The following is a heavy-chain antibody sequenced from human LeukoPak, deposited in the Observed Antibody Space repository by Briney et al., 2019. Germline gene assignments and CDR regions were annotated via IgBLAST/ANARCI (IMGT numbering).Heavy chain of an antibody. CDR3: ARDPRGRSGEIVATSHV. CDR2: ISSSGNSM. J-gene: IGHJ6*02. V-gene: IGHV3-48*03. D-gene: IGHD5-12*01. CDR1: GFTFSSYE. Sequence: RAGGSLRLSCAASGFTFSSYEMNWVRQAPGKGLEWIPYISSSGNSMNYADSVKGQFTISRDNAKNSLYLQMNSLRAEDTAVYYCARDPRGRSGEIVATSHVWGQGTTVTVSS.